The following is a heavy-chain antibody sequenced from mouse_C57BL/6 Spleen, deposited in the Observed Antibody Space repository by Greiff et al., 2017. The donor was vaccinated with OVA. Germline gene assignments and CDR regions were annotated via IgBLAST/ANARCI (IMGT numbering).Heavy chain of an antibody. Sequence: VQLQESGAELVKPGASVKMSCKASGYTFTSYWITWVKQRPGQGLEWIGDIYPGSGSTNYNEKFKSKATLTVDTSSSTAYMQLSSLTSEDSAVYYCARGFAVVAPFDYWGQGTTLTVSS. V-gene: IGHV1-55*01. CDR2: IYPGSGST. D-gene: IGHD1-1*01. CDR3: ARGFAVVAPFDY. CDR1: GYTFTSYW. J-gene: IGHJ2*01.